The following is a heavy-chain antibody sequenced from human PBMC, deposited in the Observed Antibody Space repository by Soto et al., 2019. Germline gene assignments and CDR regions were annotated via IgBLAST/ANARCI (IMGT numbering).Heavy chain of an antibody. V-gene: IGHV4-59*01. Sequence: SETLSLTCTVSGGSISSYYWSWIRQPPGKGLEWIGYIYYSGSTNYNPSLKSRVTISVDTSKNQFSLKLSSVTAADTAVYYCARGNTAMAYNWFDSWGQGTLVTVSS. J-gene: IGHJ5*01. CDR3: ARGNTAMAYNWFDS. D-gene: IGHD5-18*01. CDR1: GGSISSYY. CDR2: IYYSGST.